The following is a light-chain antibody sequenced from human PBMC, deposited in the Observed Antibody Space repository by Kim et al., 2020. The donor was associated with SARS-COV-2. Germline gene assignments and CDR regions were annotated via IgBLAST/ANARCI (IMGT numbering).Light chain of an antibody. J-gene: IGLJ1*01. CDR3: AAWDDSLNGYV. V-gene: IGLV1-44*01. Sequence: GQEVTISFTVSSSNIASKTVNWYHQFPGTSPKLLIFTNTQRPSGVPKRFSGSKSGTSASLAISGLQAEDEADYYCAAWDDSLNGYVFGTGTKVTVL. CDR2: TNT. CDR1: SSNIASKT.